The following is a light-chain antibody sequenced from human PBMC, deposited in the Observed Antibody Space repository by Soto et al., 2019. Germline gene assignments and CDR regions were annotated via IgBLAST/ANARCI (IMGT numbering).Light chain of an antibody. CDR1: QTVRNNY. Sequence: EIVLTQSPGTLSLSPGERVTLSCRASQTVRNNYLAWYQQKPGQAPRLLIYDASSRATGIPDRFSGSGSGTDFTLTISRLEPEDFAVYYCQQYGSSPRTFGQGTKVDIK. CDR2: DAS. J-gene: IGKJ1*01. V-gene: IGKV3-20*01. CDR3: QQYGSSPRT.